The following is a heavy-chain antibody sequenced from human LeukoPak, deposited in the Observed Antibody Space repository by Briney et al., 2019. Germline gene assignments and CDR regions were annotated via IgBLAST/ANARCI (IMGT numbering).Heavy chain of an antibody. J-gene: IGHJ3*02. D-gene: IGHD3-10*01. CDR3: ARDLPMVRGVIIIDDAFDI. Sequence: ASVKVSCKASGYTFTSYGISWVRQAPGQGLEWMGWISAYNGNTNYAQKLQGRVTMTTDTPTSTAYMELRSLRSADTAVYYCARDLPMVRGVIIIDDAFDIWGQGTMVTVSS. V-gene: IGHV1-18*01. CDR2: ISAYNGNT. CDR1: GYTFTSYG.